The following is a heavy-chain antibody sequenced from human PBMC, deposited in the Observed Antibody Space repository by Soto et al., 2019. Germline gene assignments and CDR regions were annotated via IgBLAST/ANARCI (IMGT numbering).Heavy chain of an antibody. CDR1: GGTFSSYA. CDR2: IIPIFGTA. Sequence: SVKVSCKASGGTFSSYAISWVRQATGQGLEWMGGIIPIFGTANYAQKFQGRVTITADESTSTAYMELSSLRSEDTAVYYCARSTNYGGSDWLLRADYYYYYGMDVWGQGTTVTVSS. V-gene: IGHV1-69*13. J-gene: IGHJ6*02. CDR3: ARSTNYGGSDWLLRADYYYYYGMDV. D-gene: IGHD3-9*01.